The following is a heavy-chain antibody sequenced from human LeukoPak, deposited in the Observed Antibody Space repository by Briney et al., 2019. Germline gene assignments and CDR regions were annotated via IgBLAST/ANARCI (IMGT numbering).Heavy chain of an antibody. D-gene: IGHD3-22*01. Sequence: SQTLSLTCAISGDSVSSNSAAWNWIRQSPSRGLEWLVRTYYRSKWYNDYVVSVKSRITINPDTSKNQFSLQLNSVTPEDTAVYYCAREVRNYYDSSGYYSLGYWGQGTLVTVSS. CDR2: TYYRSKWYN. CDR1: GDSVSSNSAA. CDR3: AREVRNYYDSSGYYSLGY. V-gene: IGHV6-1*01. J-gene: IGHJ4*02.